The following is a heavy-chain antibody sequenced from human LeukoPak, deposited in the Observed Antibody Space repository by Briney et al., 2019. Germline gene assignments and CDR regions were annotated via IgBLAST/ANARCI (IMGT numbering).Heavy chain of an antibody. V-gene: IGHV5-51*01. D-gene: IGHD6-13*01. J-gene: IGHJ4*02. CDR3: ARHVASSTWSTFDY. Sequence: GESLKISCKGSGYSFTSLWIGWVRQTPEEGLEWMGIIYPGDSQIKYSSSFQGQVTISVDKSISTAYLQWSSLKASDTATYYCARHVASSTWSTFDYWGQGTPVTVSS. CDR1: GYSFTSLW. CDR2: IYPGDSQI.